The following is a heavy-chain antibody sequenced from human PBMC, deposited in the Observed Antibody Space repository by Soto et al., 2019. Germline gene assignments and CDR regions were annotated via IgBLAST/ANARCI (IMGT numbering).Heavy chain of an antibody. D-gene: IGHD2-15*01. J-gene: IGHJ4*02. Sequence: PSETLSLTCTVSGGSISSSSYYWGWIRQPPGKGLEWIGYIYYSGSTNYNPSLKSRVTISVDTSKNQFSLKLSSVTAADTAVYYCARGSGGSDFDYWGQGTLVTVSS. CDR3: ARGSGGSDFDY. CDR2: IYYSGST. CDR1: GGSISSSSYY. V-gene: IGHV4-61*05.